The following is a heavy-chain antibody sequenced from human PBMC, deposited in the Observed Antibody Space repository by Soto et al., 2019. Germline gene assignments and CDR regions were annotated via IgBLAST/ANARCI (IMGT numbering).Heavy chain of an antibody. V-gene: IGHV3-23*01. CDR1: GFTMNTYT. Sequence: PGGSLRLSCSASGFTMNTYTMGWVRLAPGKGLEWVSTIFSGVGNTRYAGSVTGRFSVSRDNSKNVMYLQMNNLGVADTAIYYCARDRLPDGIWTFDYRGRGTLVPVSS. J-gene: IGHJ4*02. CDR2: IFSGVGNT. D-gene: IGHD2-15*01. CDR3: ARDRLPDGIWTFDY.